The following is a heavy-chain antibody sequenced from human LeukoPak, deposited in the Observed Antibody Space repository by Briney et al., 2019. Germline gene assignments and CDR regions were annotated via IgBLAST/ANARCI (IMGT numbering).Heavy chain of an antibody. Sequence: PGGSLRLSCAASGFTFSSYWMNWARQAPGKGLEWVGFIRSKAYGGTTEYAASVKGRFTISRDDSKSIAYLQMNSLKTEDTAVYYCTRDLMSTVGRGYWGQGTLVTVSS. CDR3: TRDLMSTVGRGY. V-gene: IGHV3-49*04. J-gene: IGHJ4*02. D-gene: IGHD4-23*01. CDR1: GFTFSSYW. CDR2: IRSKAYGGTT.